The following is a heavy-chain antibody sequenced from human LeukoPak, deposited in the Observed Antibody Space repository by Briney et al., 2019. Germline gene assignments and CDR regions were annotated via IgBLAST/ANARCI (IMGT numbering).Heavy chain of an antibody. Sequence: PGGSLRLSCAASGFTFSSYAMSWVRQAPGKGLEWVSAISGSGGSTYYADSVKGRFTISRDNSKNTLYLQMNSLRAEGAAVYYCAKDKQQQLVPFDPWGQGTLVTVSS. CDR2: ISGSGGST. CDR3: AKDKQQQLVPFDP. V-gene: IGHV3-23*01. J-gene: IGHJ5*02. CDR1: GFTFSSYA. D-gene: IGHD6-13*01.